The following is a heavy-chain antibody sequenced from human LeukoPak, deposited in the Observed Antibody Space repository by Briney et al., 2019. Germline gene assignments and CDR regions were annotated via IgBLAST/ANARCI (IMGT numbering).Heavy chain of an antibody. Sequence: GGSLRLSCAASGIILSDNFMSWIRQAPGKGLEWVAYISSTGNTILYADSVRGRFTISRDIAKNSLDLEMNSLTAEDTAVYYCAKGLETYDYVWGSYRFDAFDIWGQGTMVTVSS. V-gene: IGHV3-11*01. J-gene: IGHJ3*02. D-gene: IGHD3-16*02. CDR3: AKGLETYDYVWGSYRFDAFDI. CDR1: GIILSDNF. CDR2: ISSTGNTI.